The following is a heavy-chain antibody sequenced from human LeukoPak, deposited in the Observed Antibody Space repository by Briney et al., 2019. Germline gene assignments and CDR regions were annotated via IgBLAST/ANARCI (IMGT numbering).Heavy chain of an antibody. V-gene: IGHV4-39*01. D-gene: IGHD3-9*01. CDR2: IYYSGST. CDR1: GGSISSSSYY. J-gene: IGHJ6*02. CDR3: ARQRTYYDILTGYGPDYYGMYV. Sequence: SETLSLTCTVSGGSISSSSYYWGWIRQPPGKGLEWIGSIYYSGSTYYNPSLKSRVTISVDTSKNQFSLKLSSVTAADTAVYYCARQRTYYDILTGYGPDYYGMYVWGQGTTVTVSS.